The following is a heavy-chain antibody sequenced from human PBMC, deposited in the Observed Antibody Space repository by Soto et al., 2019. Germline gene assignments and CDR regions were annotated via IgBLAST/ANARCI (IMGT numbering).Heavy chain of an antibody. CDR3: AKDTGYYYGSGGYGMDV. Sequence: QVQLVESGGGVVQPGRSLRLSCAASGFTFSSYGMHWVRQAPGKGLEWVAVIWYDGSNKYYADSVKGRFTISRDNSKNTLYLQMNSLRAEDTAVYYCAKDTGYYYGSGGYGMDVWGQGTTVTVSS. CDR2: IWYDGSNK. CDR1: GFTFSSYG. V-gene: IGHV3-33*06. D-gene: IGHD3-10*01. J-gene: IGHJ6*02.